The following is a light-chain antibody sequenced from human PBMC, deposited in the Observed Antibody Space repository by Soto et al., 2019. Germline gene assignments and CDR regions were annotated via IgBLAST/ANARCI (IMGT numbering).Light chain of an antibody. V-gene: IGKV2-28*01. CDR3: MQALQVPWT. CDR2: LGS. J-gene: IGKJ1*01. CDR1: QSLLHSNGYNY. Sequence: DIVMTQSPLSLPVTPGEPASISCRSSQSLLHSNGYNYLDWYLQKPVQSPQLLIYLGSNRSSGVPDRFSGSGSGTDFTLKISRVEAEDVGVYYCMQALQVPWTFGQGTKVEIK.